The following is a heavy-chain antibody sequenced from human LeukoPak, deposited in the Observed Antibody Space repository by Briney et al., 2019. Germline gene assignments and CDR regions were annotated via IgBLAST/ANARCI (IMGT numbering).Heavy chain of an antibody. Sequence: GGSLSLSCAATGFTFSDFAMSWVRQSPGTGLEWVSSITTTAESTYYADSVKGRFTISRDNSGSTLHLQMNSLRIEDSAVYCCAKRLSRGYFGKLIFDYWGQGALVTVSS. V-gene: IGHV3-23*01. CDR2: ITTTAEST. CDR1: GFTFSDFA. D-gene: IGHD3-9*01. J-gene: IGHJ4*02. CDR3: AKRLSRGYFGKLIFDY.